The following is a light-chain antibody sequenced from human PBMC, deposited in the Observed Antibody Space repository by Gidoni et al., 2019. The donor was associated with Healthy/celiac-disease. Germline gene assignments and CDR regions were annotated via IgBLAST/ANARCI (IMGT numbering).Light chain of an antibody. CDR2: QDS. CDR3: QAWDSSTPVV. J-gene: IGLJ2*01. Sequence: SHELPQPPSVSVSPGQTASITCSGDKVGDKYACWYQQKPGQSPVLVIYQDSKRPSGIPERFSGSNSGNTATLTISGTQAMDEADYYCQAWDSSTPVVFGGWTKLTVL. CDR1: KVGDKY. V-gene: IGLV3-1*01.